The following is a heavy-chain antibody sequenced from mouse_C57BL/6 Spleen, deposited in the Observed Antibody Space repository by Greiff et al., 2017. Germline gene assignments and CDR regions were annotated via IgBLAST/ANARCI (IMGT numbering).Heavy chain of an antibody. CDR3: ARNYGSSYEGYFDV. D-gene: IGHD1-1*01. CDR2: IDPSDSYT. CDR1: GYTFTSYW. V-gene: IGHV1-50*01. J-gene: IGHJ1*03. Sequence: QVQLQQPGAELVKPGASVKLSCKASGYTFTSYWMQWVKQRPGQGLAWIGEIDPSDSYTNYNQKFKGKATLTVDTSSSTAYMQLSSLTSEDSAVYYCARNYGSSYEGYFDVWGTGTTVTVSS.